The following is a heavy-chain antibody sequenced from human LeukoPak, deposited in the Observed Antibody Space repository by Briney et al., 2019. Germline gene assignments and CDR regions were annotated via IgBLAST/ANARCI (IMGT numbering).Heavy chain of an antibody. J-gene: IGHJ4*02. CDR2: IQYEGDNK. CDR1: GFTFTRSA. CDR3: AKRWDSTWSYFDL. V-gene: IGHV3-30*02. Sequence: PGRSLRLSCVASGFTFTRSAMHWVRQAAGKGLEWVAFIQYEGDNKYYADSVKGRFTISSDDSQNTLYLQMTSLTVEDTAVYYCAKRWDSTWSYFDLWGQGTLVTVSS. D-gene: IGHD1-26*01.